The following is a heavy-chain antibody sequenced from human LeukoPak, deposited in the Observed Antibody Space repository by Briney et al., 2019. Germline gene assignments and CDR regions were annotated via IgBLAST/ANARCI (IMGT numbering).Heavy chain of an antibody. D-gene: IGHD3-10*01. CDR2: IIPIFGTA. V-gene: IGHV1-69*13. Sequence: AASVTVSCKASGGTFSSYAIGWVRQAPGQGLEWMGGIIPIFGTANYAQKFQGRVTITADESTSTAYMELSSLRSEDTAVYYCARGAYYGSGITYGMDVWGKGTTVTVSS. CDR3: ARGAYYGSGITYGMDV. J-gene: IGHJ6*04. CDR1: GGTFSSYA.